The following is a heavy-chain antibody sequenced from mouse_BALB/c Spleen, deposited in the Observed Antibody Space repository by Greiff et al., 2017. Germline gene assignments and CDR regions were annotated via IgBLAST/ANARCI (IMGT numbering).Heavy chain of an antibody. V-gene: IGHV5-12-2*01. CDR2: ISNGGGST. J-gene: IGHJ3*01. CDR3: ARQGRGSFAY. Sequence: EVMLVESGGGLVQPGGSLKLSCAASGFTFSSYTMSWVRQTPEKRLEWVAYISNGGGSTYYPDTVKGRFTISRDNAKNTLYLQMSSLKSEDTAMYYCARQGRGSFAYWGQGTLVTVSA. CDR1: GFTFSSYT.